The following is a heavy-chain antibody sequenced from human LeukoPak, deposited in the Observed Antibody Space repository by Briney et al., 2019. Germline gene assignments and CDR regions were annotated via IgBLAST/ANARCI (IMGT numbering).Heavy chain of an antibody. D-gene: IGHD5-18*01. V-gene: IGHV4-39*07. CDR3: ARRYSYGFGDAFDI. J-gene: IGHJ3*02. Sequence: SETLSLTCTVSDDSISTPFYYRGWIRQPPGKGLEWIGSIYNSVSTFYNPSLKSRVTISVDTSKNQFSLKLSSVTAADTAVYYCARRYSYGFGDAFDIWGQGTMVTVSS. CDR2: IYNSVST. CDR1: DDSISTPFYY.